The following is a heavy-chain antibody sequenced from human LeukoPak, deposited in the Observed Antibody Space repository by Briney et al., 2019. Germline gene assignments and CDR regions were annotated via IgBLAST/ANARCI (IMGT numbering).Heavy chain of an antibody. CDR2: IYSGGST. CDR1: GFTVSSNY. Sequence: GGSLRLSCAASGFTVSSNYMSWVRQAPGKGLEWVSVIYSGGSTYYADSVKGRFTISRDNSKNTLYLQMNSLRAEDTAVYYCARADYDSSGYYAPPFDYWGQGTLVTVSS. D-gene: IGHD3-22*01. CDR3: ARADYDSSGYYAPPFDY. J-gene: IGHJ4*02. V-gene: IGHV3-53*01.